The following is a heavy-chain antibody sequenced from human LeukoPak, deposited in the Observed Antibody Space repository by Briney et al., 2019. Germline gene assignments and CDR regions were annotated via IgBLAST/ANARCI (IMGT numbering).Heavy chain of an antibody. Sequence: SETLSLTCTVSSGSINSYYWSWIRQPPGKGLEWIGYIYYSGSTNYNPSLKSRVTISVDTSKNQFSLKLSSVTAADTAVYYCARRGSVSGVDYWGQGTLVTVSS. V-gene: IGHV4-59*08. CDR3: ARRGSVSGVDY. CDR1: SGSINSYY. J-gene: IGHJ4*02. D-gene: IGHD1-26*01. CDR2: IYYSGST.